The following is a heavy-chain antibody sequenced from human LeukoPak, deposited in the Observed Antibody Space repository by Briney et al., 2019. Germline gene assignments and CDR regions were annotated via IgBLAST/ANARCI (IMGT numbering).Heavy chain of an antibody. CDR2: IYYSGST. D-gene: IGHD2-15*01. V-gene: IGHV4-39*07. CDR1: GGSISSTYY. J-gene: IGHJ4*02. CDR3: ARGWGFCSGGSCYSPYYFDY. Sequence: SETLSLTCTVSGGSISSTYYWDWIRQPPGKGLEWIGSIYYSGSTYYNPSLKSRVTISVDTSKNQFSLKLSSVAAADTAVYYCARGWGFCSGGSCYSPYYFDYWGQGTLVTVSS.